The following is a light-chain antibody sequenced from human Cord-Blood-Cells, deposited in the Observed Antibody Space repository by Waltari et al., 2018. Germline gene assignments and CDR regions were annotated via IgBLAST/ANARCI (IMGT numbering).Light chain of an antibody. CDR1: QGISNY. V-gene: IGKV1-16*02. J-gene: IGKJ5*01. Sequence: DIQMTQSPSSLSASVVDRVTIPCRAIQGISNYLAWFQKKQGKAPKYLIYAATSLQNGDPTKFSGRRSGTDFTLPISSRQLEHIDADYCQQYNSYANTFGHETRLEIK. CDR3: QQYNSYANT. CDR2: AAT.